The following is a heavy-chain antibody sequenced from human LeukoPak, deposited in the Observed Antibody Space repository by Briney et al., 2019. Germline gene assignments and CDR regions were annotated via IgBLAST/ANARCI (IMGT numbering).Heavy chain of an antibody. J-gene: IGHJ4*02. D-gene: IGHD1-7*01. CDR1: GVSISSGDYY. V-gene: IGHV4-30-4*02. CDR3: VRDRELNY. CDR2: IYYSGST. Sequence: SVTLSLTCTVSGVSISSGDYYWSWIRQPPGKGLEWIGYIYYSGSTYYNPSLKSRVTISVDMSKNQFSLKLSSVTAADTAVYYCVRDRELNYWGQGTLVTVSS.